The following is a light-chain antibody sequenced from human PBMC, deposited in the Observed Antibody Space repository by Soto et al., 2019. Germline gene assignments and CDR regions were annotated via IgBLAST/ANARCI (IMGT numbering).Light chain of an antibody. CDR2: GAS. Sequence: EIVLTQSPGTLSLSPGERATLSCRASQSVSSSYLAWYQQKPGQAPRLLIYGASSRATGIPDRFSGSGSVTDFTLTISRLEPEDFAVYYCQQYGSSPPALTFGGGTNVEIK. CDR3: QQYGSSPPALT. V-gene: IGKV3-20*01. J-gene: IGKJ4*01. CDR1: QSVSSSY.